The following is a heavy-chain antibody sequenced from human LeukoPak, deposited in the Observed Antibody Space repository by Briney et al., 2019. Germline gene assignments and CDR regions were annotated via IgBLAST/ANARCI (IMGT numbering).Heavy chain of an antibody. CDR2: INPRGGST. J-gene: IGHJ4*02. CDR1: GYTFTSYY. CDR3: ARDTPYDTGGYFFDY. Sequence: ASVKVSCKPSGYTFTSYYMHWVRQPPAQGLEWMEIINPRGGSTSYEQKFQGRVTMTGDTSTSTVYMELSCLRSEDTAVYYCARDTPYDTGGYFFDYWGQGTLVTVSS. V-gene: IGHV1-46*01. D-gene: IGHD3-22*01.